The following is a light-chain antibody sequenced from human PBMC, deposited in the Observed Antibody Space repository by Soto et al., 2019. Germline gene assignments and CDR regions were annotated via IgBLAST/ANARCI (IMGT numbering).Light chain of an antibody. CDR2: AAS. V-gene: IGKV1-39*01. Sequence: DIPMTQSPSSLSASVGDRVTITCRASQSISSYLNWYQQKPGKAPKLLIYAASSLQSGVPSRFSGSGSGTDFTLTISSRQPEDVATYYCQQSYSTPRTFGQGTKVEIK. J-gene: IGKJ1*01. CDR3: QQSYSTPRT. CDR1: QSISSY.